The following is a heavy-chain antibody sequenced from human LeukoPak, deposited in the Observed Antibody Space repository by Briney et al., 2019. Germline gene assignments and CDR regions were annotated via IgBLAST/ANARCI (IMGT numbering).Heavy chain of an antibody. CDR1: GGAISRDD. Sequence: PSETLALTCTASGGAISRDDWSWIRQPAGKGLEWIGRIYTSGSTNYSPSLKSRVTMSVDTSKNQFSLNLSSVTAADTAVYYCAKFDGDYTDHWGQGTLVTVSS. CDR2: IYTSGST. J-gene: IGHJ4*02. V-gene: IGHV4-4*07. D-gene: IGHD4-17*01. CDR3: AKFDGDYTDH.